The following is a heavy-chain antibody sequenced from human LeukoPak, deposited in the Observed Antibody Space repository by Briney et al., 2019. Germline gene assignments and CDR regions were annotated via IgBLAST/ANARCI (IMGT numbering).Heavy chain of an antibody. Sequence: ASVKVSCKASGYTFTGYYMHWVRQAPGQGLEWMGWINPNSGGTNYAQKFQGRVILTSDTYISTAYMELSRLRSDDTAVYYCARGGGYNLNYWGQGTLVTVSS. V-gene: IGHV1-2*02. CDR1: GYTFTGYY. CDR2: INPNSGGT. D-gene: IGHD5-24*01. J-gene: IGHJ4*02. CDR3: ARGGGYNLNY.